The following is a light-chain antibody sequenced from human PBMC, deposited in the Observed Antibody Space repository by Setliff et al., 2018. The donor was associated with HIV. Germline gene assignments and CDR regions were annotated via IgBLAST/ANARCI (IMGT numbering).Light chain of an antibody. V-gene: IGLV2-14*03. CDR3: SSYTSSNTYV. Sequence: QSVLTQPPSVSGSPGQSITIFCTGTSSDVGGYNYVSWYQQHPGKAPKVIIYAVNRRPSGISNRFSVSKSGNTASLTISGLQAEDEADYYCSSYTSSNTYVVGTGTKV. CDR2: AVN. CDR1: SSDVGGYNY. J-gene: IGLJ1*01.